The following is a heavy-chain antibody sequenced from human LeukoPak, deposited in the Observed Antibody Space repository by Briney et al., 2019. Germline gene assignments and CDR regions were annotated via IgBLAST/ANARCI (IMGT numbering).Heavy chain of an antibody. J-gene: IGHJ3*02. Sequence: SETLSLTCTVSGGSLSSSSYYWGWIRQPPGKGLEWIGSIYYSGSTYYNPSLKSRVTISVDTSKNQFSLKLSSVTAADTAVYYCASAIAAAVYDAFDIWGQGTMVTVSS. CDR3: ASAIAAAVYDAFDI. CDR2: IYYSGST. V-gene: IGHV4-39*01. D-gene: IGHD6-13*01. CDR1: GGSLSSSSYY.